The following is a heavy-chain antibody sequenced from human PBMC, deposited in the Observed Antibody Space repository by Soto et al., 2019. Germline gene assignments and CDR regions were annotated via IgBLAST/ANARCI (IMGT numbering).Heavy chain of an antibody. D-gene: IGHD6-19*01. J-gene: IGHJ4*02. CDR2: IKSKTDGGTT. Sequence: SVSNAWMNWVRQAPGKGLEWVGRIKSKTDGGTTDYAAPVKGRFTISRDDSKTTLYLQMNSLKTEDTAVYYCTSTPHSGYGSGWYFWGQGTLVTVSS. CDR3: TSTPHSGYGSGWYF. V-gene: IGHV3-15*07. CDR1: SVSNAW.